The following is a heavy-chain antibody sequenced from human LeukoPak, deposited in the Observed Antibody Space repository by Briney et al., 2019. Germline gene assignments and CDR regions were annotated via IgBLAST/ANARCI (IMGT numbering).Heavy chain of an antibody. Sequence: GGSLRLSCAASGFTFSTYSMNWVRQAPGKGLEWVSYISSSSSIINYAESVRGRFTISRDNSKNTLYLQMNSLRAEDTAVYYCAKGSGYDPRDFDYWGQGTLVTVSS. CDR3: AKGSGYDPRDFDY. J-gene: IGHJ4*02. V-gene: IGHV3-48*01. CDR2: ISSSSSII. CDR1: GFTFSTYS. D-gene: IGHD5-12*01.